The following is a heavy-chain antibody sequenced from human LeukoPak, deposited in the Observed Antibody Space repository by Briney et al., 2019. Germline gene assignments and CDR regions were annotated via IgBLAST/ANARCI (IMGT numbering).Heavy chain of an antibody. Sequence: GGSLRLSCAASGFTFSSYAMSWVRQAPGKGLEWVSAISGSGGSTYYADSVKGRFTISRDNSKNTLYLQMNSLRAEDTAVYYCVRFGSITMVRGVIAHYYYMDVWGKGTTVTISS. V-gene: IGHV3-23*01. CDR3: VRFGSITMVRGVIAHYYYMDV. CDR1: GFTFSSYA. D-gene: IGHD3-10*01. CDR2: ISGSGGST. J-gene: IGHJ6*03.